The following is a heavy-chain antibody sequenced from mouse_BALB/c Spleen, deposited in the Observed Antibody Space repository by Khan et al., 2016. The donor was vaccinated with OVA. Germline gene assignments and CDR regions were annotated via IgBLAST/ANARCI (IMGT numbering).Heavy chain of an antibody. J-gene: IGHJ4*01. CDR2: IWGDGST. CDR1: GFSLTSYG. D-gene: IGHD1-1*01. V-gene: IGHV2-3*01. CDR3: AKFTPDYYSMDY. Sequence: QVQLKQSGPGLVAPSQSLSITCTVSGFSLTSYGVSWVRQSPGKGLEWLGVIWGDGSTNYHSTLISRLIISKDNSKSKVFLKLTGLQTYDTATYYCAKFTPDYYSMDYWGQGTSVTVSS.